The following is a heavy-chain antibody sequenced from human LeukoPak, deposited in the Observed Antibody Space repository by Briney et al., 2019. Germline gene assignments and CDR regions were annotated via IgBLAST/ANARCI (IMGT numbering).Heavy chain of an antibody. CDR3: ASRRKGTGIAVAD. V-gene: IGHV4-61*02. CDR1: GGSISSGSYY. CDR2: IYTSGST. D-gene: IGHD6-19*01. Sequence: SETLSLTCTVSGGSISSGSYYWSWIRQPAGKGLEWIGRIYTSGSTNYNPSLKSRVTISVDKSKNQFSLKLSSVTAADTAVYYCASRRKGTGIAVADWGQGTLVTVSS. J-gene: IGHJ4*02.